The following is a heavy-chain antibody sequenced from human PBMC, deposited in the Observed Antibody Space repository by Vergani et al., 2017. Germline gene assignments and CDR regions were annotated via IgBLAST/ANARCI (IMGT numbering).Heavy chain of an antibody. D-gene: IGHD4-17*01. J-gene: IGHJ2*01. V-gene: IGHV4-4*07. Sequence: QVQLQESGPGLVKPSETLSLTCTVSGGSISSYYWSWIRQPAGKGLEWIGRIYTSGSTNYNPSLKSRVTISVDTSKNQFSLKLSSVTAADTAVYYCARGGHYGEHAYFDLWGRGTLVTVSS. CDR3: ARGGHYGEHAYFDL. CDR1: GGSISSYY. CDR2: IYTSGST.